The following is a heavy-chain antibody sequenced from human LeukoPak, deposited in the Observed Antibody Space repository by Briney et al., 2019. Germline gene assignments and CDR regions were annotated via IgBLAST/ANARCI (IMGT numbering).Heavy chain of an antibody. CDR1: GFTFSSYA. Sequence: GGSLRLSCSASGFTFSSYAMHWVRQAPGKGLEYVSAISSNGGSTYYADSVKGRLSISRDNSKNTLYLQMSSLRAEDTAVYYCVKVARGFGELSGYWGQGTLVTVSS. J-gene: IGHJ4*02. V-gene: IGHV3-64D*09. D-gene: IGHD3-10*01. CDR3: VKVARGFGELSGY. CDR2: ISSNGGST.